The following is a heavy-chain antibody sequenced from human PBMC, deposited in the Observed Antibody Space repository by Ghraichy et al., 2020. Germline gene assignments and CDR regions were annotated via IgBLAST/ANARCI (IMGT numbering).Heavy chain of an antibody. V-gene: IGHV4-59*01. CDR2: IYYSGRT. CDR1: GGSISSYY. CDR3: ARDVVGATYFDY. D-gene: IGHD1-26*01. J-gene: IGHJ4*02. Sequence: SETLSLTCTVSGGSISSYYWNWIRQPPGKGLEWIGYIYYSGRTNYNPSLKSRVTISVDTSKNQFSLKLSSVTAADTAVYYCARDVVGATYFDYWGQGTLVTVSS.